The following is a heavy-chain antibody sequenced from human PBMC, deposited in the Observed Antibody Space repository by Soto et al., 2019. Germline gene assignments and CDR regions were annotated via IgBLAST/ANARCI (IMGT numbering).Heavy chain of an antibody. V-gene: IGHV3-23*01. CDR1: GFTVSSHA. CDR2: ISGSGGST. CDR3: AKPGEVLRYFDGFDY. D-gene: IGHD3-9*01. J-gene: IGHJ4*02. Sequence: AWSLRLCCAASGFTVSSHAMHWVRQAPGKGLEWVSAISGSGGSTYYADSVKGRFTISRDNSKNTLYLQMNSLRAEDTAVYYCAKPGEVLRYFDGFDYWGQGTLVTVSS.